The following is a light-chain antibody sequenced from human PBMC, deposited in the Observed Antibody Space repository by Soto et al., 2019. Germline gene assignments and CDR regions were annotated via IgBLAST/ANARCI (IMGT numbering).Light chain of an antibody. CDR2: DAS. CDR1: QSVSSSY. CDR3: QHYNNWTWT. V-gene: IGKV3D-15*01. Sequence: EIVLTQSPGTLSLSPGERATLSCRASQSVSSSYLAWYQQKPGQAPRILMYDASTRETGISARFSGSGSGTEFTLTISSLQSEDFAVYYCQHYNNWTWTFGPGTKVDIK. J-gene: IGKJ1*01.